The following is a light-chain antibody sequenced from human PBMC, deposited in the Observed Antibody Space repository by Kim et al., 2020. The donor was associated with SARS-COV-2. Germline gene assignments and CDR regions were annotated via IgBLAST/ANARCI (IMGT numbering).Light chain of an antibody. CDR1: QGISRW. Sequence: ASVGAPFPTTCRASQGISRWLAWYQQKPGKAPKLMIYAASILQSGVPSRFSGSGSGTDFALTISSLQPEDFATYYCQQAASFPVTFGGGTKVDIK. J-gene: IGKJ4*01. V-gene: IGKV1-12*01. CDR3: QQAASFPVT. CDR2: AAS.